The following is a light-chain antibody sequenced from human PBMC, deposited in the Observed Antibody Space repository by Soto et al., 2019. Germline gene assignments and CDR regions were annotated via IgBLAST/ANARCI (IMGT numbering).Light chain of an antibody. J-gene: IGKJ5*01. CDR1: QGVTTN. V-gene: IGKV3-15*01. CDR3: QQYSNWPFA. Sequence: DIVMSQSPAALSVSPGERATLSCRAGQGVTTNFAWYQQKSGQSPRLLIYDVSSRATGVPARFSGTGSETDFTLTISGLQSEDSAVYFCQQYSNWPFAFGQGTRVEIK. CDR2: DVS.